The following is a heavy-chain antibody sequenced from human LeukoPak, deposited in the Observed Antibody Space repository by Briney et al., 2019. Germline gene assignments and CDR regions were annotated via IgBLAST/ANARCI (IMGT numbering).Heavy chain of an antibody. J-gene: IGHJ6*04. Sequence: PGGSLRLSCAASGCTFDDYAMHWVRQAPGKGLEWVSLISWDGGSTYYADSVKGRFTISRDNSKNSLYLQMNSLRAEDTALYYCAKDLNDYAGWMDVWGKGTTVTVSS. D-gene: IGHD4-17*01. CDR2: ISWDGGST. CDR3: AKDLNDYAGWMDV. CDR1: GCTFDDYA. V-gene: IGHV3-43D*04.